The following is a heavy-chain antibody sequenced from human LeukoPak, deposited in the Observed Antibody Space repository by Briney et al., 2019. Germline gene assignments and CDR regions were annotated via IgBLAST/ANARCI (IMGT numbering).Heavy chain of an antibody. V-gene: IGHV4-34*01. CDR2: INHSGST. J-gene: IGHJ4*02. D-gene: IGHD2-2*01. CDR3: ASSCSSTSCYVSPLWY. CDR1: GGSFGGYY. Sequence: SETLSLTCAVYGGSFGGYYWSWIRQPPGKGLEWIGEINHSGSTNYNPSLKSRVTISVDTSKNQFSLKLSSVTAADTAVYYCASSCSSTSCYVSPLWYWGQGTLVTVSS.